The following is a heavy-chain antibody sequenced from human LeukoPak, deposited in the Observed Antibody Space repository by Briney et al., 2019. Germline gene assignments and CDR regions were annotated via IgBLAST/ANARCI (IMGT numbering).Heavy chain of an antibody. V-gene: IGHV3-66*01. Sequence: PSGGSERLSCAASGFTVSSNYMSWVRQAPGKGLEWVSVIYSGGSTYYADSVKGRFTISRDNSKNTLYLQMNSLRAEDTAVYYCAKLGIVVVPAAMMFDPWGQGTLVTVSS. CDR3: AKLGIVVVPAAMMFDP. J-gene: IGHJ5*02. CDR2: IYSGGST. CDR1: GFTVSSNY. D-gene: IGHD2-2*03.